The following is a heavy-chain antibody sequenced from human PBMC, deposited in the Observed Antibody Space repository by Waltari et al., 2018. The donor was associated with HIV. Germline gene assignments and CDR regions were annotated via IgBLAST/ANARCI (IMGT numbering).Heavy chain of an antibody. CDR2: IHHTGST. D-gene: IGHD6-19*01. CDR1: VGSISPYY. J-gene: IGHJ3*01. V-gene: IGHV4-59*01. Sequence: QVQLPESGPGLVKPSETLSLTCTVSVGSISPYYWTWIRQPPGKGLEWIGYIHHTGSTNYNPSLKSRVTISVDTSKNQFSLNLNSVTAADTAVYYCAREPYNSAWGDAFDVWGQGTVVTVSS. CDR3: AREPYNSAWGDAFDV.